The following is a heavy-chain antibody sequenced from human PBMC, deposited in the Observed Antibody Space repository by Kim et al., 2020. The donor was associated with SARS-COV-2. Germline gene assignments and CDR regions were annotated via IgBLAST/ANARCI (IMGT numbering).Heavy chain of an antibody. D-gene: IGHD3-9*01. CDR3: ARGGGDYDILTGYYNYYYYGMDV. CDR2: IIPIFGTA. J-gene: IGHJ6*02. CDR1: GGTFSSYA. V-gene: IGHV1-69*13. Sequence: SVKVSCKASGGTFSSYAISWVRQAPGQGLEWMGGIIPIFGTANYAQKFQGRVTITADESTSTAYMELSSLRSEDTAVYYCARGGGDYDILTGYYNYYYYGMDVWGQGTTVTVSS.